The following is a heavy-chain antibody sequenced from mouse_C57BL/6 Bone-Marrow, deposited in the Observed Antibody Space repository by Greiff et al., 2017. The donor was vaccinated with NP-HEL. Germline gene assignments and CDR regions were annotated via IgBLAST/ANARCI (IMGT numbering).Heavy chain of an antibody. J-gene: IGHJ2*01. CDR3: ARHDGYTYYFDY. V-gene: IGHV5-6*01. Sequence: EVHLVESGGDLVKPGGSLKLSCAASGFTFSSYGMSWVRQTPDKRLEWVATISSGGSYTYYPDSVKGRFTISRDNAKHTLYLQMSSLKSEDTAMYYCARHDGYTYYFDYWGQGTTLTVSS. CDR2: ISSGGSYT. D-gene: IGHD2-3*01. CDR1: GFTFSSYG.